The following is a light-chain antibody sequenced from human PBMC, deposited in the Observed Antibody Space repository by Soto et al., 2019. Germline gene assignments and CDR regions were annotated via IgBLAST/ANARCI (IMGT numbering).Light chain of an antibody. CDR2: LGS. CDR1: QTLLHSNGYNY. V-gene: IGKV2-28*01. J-gene: IGKJ4*01. CDR3: MQTLQTPLT. Sequence: DIVMTQAPLSLSVTPGEPASISCRSSQTLLHSNGYNYLDWYLQKPGQSPQLLISLGSNRASGVPDRFSGSGSGTDFTLIISRVEAEDVGIYYCMQTLQTPLTFGGGTKVDIK.